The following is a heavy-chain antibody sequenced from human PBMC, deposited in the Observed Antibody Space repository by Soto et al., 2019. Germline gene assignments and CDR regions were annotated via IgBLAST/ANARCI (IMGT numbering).Heavy chain of an antibody. D-gene: IGHD2-2*01. Sequence: QVQLVQSAAEVKKPGASVKVSCKASGYSLTSYGISWVRRAPGQGLEWMGWVSPYNGHTQFAQRFQGRVTMTTDTSTKTAYMELRNLRSDDTAHYYCARDLTIVPATHTRLENYGMDVWGQGTTVIVSS. J-gene: IGHJ6*02. CDR3: ARDLTIVPATHTRLENYGMDV. CDR1: GYSLTSYG. V-gene: IGHV1-18*01. CDR2: VSPYNGHT.